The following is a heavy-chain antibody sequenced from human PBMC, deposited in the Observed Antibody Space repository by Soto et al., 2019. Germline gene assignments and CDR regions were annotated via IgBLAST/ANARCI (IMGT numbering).Heavy chain of an antibody. D-gene: IGHD2-8*01. J-gene: IGHJ3*02. CDR2: FDAEDAET. Sequence: QVQLVQSGAEVKKPGASVKVSCKVSGSTLSELSMHWVRQAPGKGLEWVGGFDAEDAETVYAQKFQARVTMSEDTSTDTAFMELSSLRSDDTAVYYCATVLEKTKASAYAFDNWGQGTMVTVS. V-gene: IGHV1-24*01. CDR1: GSTLSELS. CDR3: ATVLEKTKASAYAFDN.